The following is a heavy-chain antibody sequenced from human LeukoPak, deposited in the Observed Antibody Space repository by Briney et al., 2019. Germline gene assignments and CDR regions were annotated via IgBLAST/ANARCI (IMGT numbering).Heavy chain of an antibody. CDR1: GFTVSTYE. Sequence: GGSLRLSCAASGFTVSTYEMNWVRQAPGKGLEWVSDISTSGDTKYYADSVKGRFTISRDNAKNSLYLQMNSLRAEDTAVYYCAKAYGYCTTTSCSHEEFDYWGQGTTVTVSS. V-gene: IGHV3-48*03. J-gene: IGHJ4*03. D-gene: IGHD2-2*01. CDR2: ISTSGDTK. CDR3: AKAYGYCTTTSCSHEEFDY.